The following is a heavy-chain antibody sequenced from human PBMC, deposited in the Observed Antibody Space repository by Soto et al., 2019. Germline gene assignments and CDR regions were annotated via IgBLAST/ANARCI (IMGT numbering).Heavy chain of an antibody. CDR1: GGSISGYY. D-gene: IGHD6-19*01. J-gene: IGHJ6*02. CDR2: IYSIGNT. Sequence: PSETLSLTCTVSGGSISGYYWSWIRQPPGKGLEWIGSIYSIGNTYYNPSLKSGVTISADTSKNQFSLNLISVTAADTAVYYCRRSSRYSTDVWGQGITVTVSS. V-gene: IGHV4-59*05. CDR3: RRSSRYSTDV.